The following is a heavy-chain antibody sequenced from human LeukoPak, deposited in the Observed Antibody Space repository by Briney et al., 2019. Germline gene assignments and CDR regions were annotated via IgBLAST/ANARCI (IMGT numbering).Heavy chain of an antibody. CDR3: AKGPASYAFDI. Sequence: GGSLRLSCAASGVTLSTYAMSWARQAPGKGLEWVSGISSSGSGDNTYYADSVKGRFTISRDSSKNTLFLHMNTLRAEDTAVYYCAKGPASYAFDIWGQGTMVTVSS. V-gene: IGHV3-23*01. CDR1: GVTLSTYA. D-gene: IGHD3-10*01. CDR2: ISSSGSGDNT. J-gene: IGHJ3*02.